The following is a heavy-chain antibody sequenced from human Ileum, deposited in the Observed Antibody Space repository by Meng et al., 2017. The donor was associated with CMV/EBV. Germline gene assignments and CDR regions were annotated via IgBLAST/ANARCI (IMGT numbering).Heavy chain of an antibody. CDR2: INDAGGNT. V-gene: IGHV3-23*01. CDR3: ATEDWNADY. D-gene: IGHD1-1*01. Sequence: LRRSCAASGLSFSRYGMNWVRQAPGKGLEWVAFINDAGGNTDYGDSVRGRFSVSRDNSNNMLFLQMNGLRDEDTAMYYCATEDWNADYWGRGTLVTVSS. J-gene: IGHJ4*02. CDR1: GLSFSRYG.